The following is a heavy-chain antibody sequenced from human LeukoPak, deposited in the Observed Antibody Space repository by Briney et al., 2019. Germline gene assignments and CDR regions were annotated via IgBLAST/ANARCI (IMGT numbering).Heavy chain of an antibody. Sequence: SETLSLTCTVSGGSISSGNYYWGWIRQPPGKGLEWIGSIYYGGSTYYNPSLKSRVTISVDTSKNQFSLKLDSVTAADTAVYYCARAGTSPIEYWGQGTLVTVSS. V-gene: IGHV4-39*01. CDR3: ARAGTSPIEY. J-gene: IGHJ4*02. D-gene: IGHD1-14*01. CDR1: GGSISSGNYY. CDR2: IYYGGST.